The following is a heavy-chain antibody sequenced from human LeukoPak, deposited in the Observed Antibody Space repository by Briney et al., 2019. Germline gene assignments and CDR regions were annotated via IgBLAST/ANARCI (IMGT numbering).Heavy chain of an antibody. Sequence: GGSLRLSCAASGLTLSSYWMYWVRQAPGKGLVWVSRINSDGSSTSYADSVKGRFTISRDNAKNSLYLQMNSLRAEDTAVYYCARVYYYDSSGYYQPSGYFQHWGQGTLVTVSS. CDR2: INSDGSST. CDR3: ARVYYYDSSGYYQPSGYFQH. D-gene: IGHD3-22*01. CDR1: GLTLSSYW. V-gene: IGHV3-74*01. J-gene: IGHJ1*01.